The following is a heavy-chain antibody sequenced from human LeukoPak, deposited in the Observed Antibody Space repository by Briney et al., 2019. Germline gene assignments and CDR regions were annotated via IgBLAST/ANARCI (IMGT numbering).Heavy chain of an antibody. Sequence: ASVKVSCKASGYTFTGYYMHWVRQAPGQGLEWMGWINPNSGGTNYAQKFLGRVTMTRDTSISTAYMELSRLRSDDTAVYYCARVFMYYDFWSGPITKGPKTDFDIWGQGTMVTVSS. D-gene: IGHD3-3*01. CDR3: ARVFMYYDFWSGPITKGPKTDFDI. V-gene: IGHV1-2*02. J-gene: IGHJ3*02. CDR2: INPNSGGT. CDR1: GYTFTGYY.